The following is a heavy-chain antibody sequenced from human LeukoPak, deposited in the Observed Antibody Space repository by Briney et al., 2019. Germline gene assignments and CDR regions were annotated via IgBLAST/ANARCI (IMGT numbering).Heavy chain of an antibody. V-gene: IGHV3-23*01. Sequence: GGSLRLSCAASGFSFSRNDMFWVRQAPGKGLEWVSCISGSSGATYYADSVRGRFTISRDNSKNTVFLQMNSLRAEDTAIYYCAKGGPGAFDFWGQGTMVTVSS. D-gene: IGHD2-15*01. CDR3: AKGGPGAFDF. CDR2: ISGSSGAT. J-gene: IGHJ3*01. CDR1: GFSFSRND.